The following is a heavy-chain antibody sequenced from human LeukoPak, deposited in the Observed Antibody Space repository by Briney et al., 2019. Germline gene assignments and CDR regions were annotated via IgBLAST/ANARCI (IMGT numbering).Heavy chain of an antibody. CDR3: AKHQYSSGWFLNY. J-gene: IGHJ4*02. D-gene: IGHD6-19*01. V-gene: IGHV3-23*01. CDR2: ISGSGGST. Sequence: PGGSLRLSCAASGSTFSNSAMSWVHQTPGKGLEWVSAISGSGGSTYYADSVKGRFTISRDNSKNTLYLQMNSLRAEDTALYYCAKHQYSSGWFLNYWGQGTLVTVSS. CDR1: GSTFSNSA.